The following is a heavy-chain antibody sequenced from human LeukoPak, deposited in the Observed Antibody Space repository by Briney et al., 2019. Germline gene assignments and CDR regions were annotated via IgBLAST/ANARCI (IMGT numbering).Heavy chain of an antibody. CDR2: IDQDGSSE. Sequence: GGSLRLSYAASGFTFSDYWMNWVRQAPGKGLEWEANIDQDGSSEYYVGSVQGRFTISRDNAKNSLYLQMNSLRAEDTAVYYCARGDWAPFDYWGQGSLLTVSS. V-gene: IGHV3-7*01. CDR3: ARGDWAPFDY. CDR1: GFTFSDYW. D-gene: IGHD2-21*02. J-gene: IGHJ4*02.